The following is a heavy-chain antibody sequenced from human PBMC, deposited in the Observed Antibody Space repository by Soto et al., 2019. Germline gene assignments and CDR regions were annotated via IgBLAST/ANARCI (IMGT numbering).Heavy chain of an antibody. V-gene: IGHV4-31*03. CDR1: GGSISSGGYY. Sequence: SETLSLTCTVSGGSISSGGYYLSWIRQHPGKGLEWIGYIYYSGSTYYNPSLKSRVTISVDTSKNQFSLKLSSVTAADTAMYYCARTSAAGKYYYGMDVWGQGTTVTVSS. CDR2: IYYSGST. J-gene: IGHJ6*02. CDR3: ARTSAAGKYYYGMDV. D-gene: IGHD6-13*01.